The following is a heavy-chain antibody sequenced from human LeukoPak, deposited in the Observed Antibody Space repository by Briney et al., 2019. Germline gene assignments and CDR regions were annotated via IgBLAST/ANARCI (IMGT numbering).Heavy chain of an antibody. V-gene: IGHV4-59*01. Sequence: HPSETLSLTCTVSGASISGYYWNWIRQSPGKGLEWIAFIYDTGSTNSNPSLRSRVTISVDTSENQFSLNLKSVTAADTAVYYCAGNRDALGDVNWLDPWGQGTLVTVSS. J-gene: IGHJ5*02. CDR3: AGNRDALGDVNWLDP. CDR1: GASISGYY. CDR2: IYDTGST. D-gene: IGHD3-16*01.